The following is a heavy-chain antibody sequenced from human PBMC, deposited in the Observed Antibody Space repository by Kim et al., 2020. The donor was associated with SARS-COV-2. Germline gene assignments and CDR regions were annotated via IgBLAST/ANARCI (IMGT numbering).Heavy chain of an antibody. Sequence: VKGRFTISRDKARNSLYLQMNRLRPEDTAVYYCARSLYCSSTTCHYGMDVWGQGTTVTVSS. CDR3: ARSLYCSSTTCHYGMDV. J-gene: IGHJ6*02. V-gene: IGHV3-21*03. D-gene: IGHD2-2*01.